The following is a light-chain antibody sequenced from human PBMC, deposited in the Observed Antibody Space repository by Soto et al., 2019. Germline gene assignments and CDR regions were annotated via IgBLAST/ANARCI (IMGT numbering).Light chain of an antibody. CDR3: SSYAGSNTYV. CDR2: EVS. V-gene: IGLV2-8*01. Sequence: QCALTQPPSASASPGQSVTISCTGSISDFGCYNYVSWYQQHPGKAPKLMIYEVSKRPSGVPDRFSGSKSGNTASLTFSGLQAEDEADYYCSSYAGSNTYVFGTGTEVTVL. CDR1: ISDFGCYNY. J-gene: IGLJ1*01.